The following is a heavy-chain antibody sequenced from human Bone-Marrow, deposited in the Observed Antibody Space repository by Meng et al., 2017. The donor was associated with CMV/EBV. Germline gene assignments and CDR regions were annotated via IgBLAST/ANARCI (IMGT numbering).Heavy chain of an antibody. CDR1: GYTFTGYY. Sequence: ASVKVSCKACGYTFTGYYMHWVRQAPGQGLEWMGWINPNSGGTNYAQKFQGRVTMTRDTSINKDYTELSRLRTDDTAVYYFARHRAKSSFPTEKYYYYDGMDVWGQGTTVTVSS. J-gene: IGHJ6*02. D-gene: IGHD6-19*01. CDR2: INPNSGGT. V-gene: IGHV1-2*02. CDR3: ARHRAKSSFPTEKYYYYDGMDV.